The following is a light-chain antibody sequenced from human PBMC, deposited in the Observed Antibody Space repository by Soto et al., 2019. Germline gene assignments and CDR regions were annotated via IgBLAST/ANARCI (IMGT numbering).Light chain of an antibody. J-gene: IGKJ1*01. CDR2: WTS. V-gene: IGKV4-1*01. Sequence: DIVMTQSPDSLAVSLGERATINCKSSQNILHTSNAKNYLAWYQQKPGQPPKVLIYWTSTRYSGVPDRFSGSGSWTDFTLTISNLQAEDVAVYYCQQYYRTPWTFGQGTKVEIK. CDR3: QQYYRTPWT. CDR1: QNILHTSNAKNY.